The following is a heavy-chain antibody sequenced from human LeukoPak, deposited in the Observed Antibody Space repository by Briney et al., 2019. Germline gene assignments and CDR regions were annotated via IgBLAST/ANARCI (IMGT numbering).Heavy chain of an antibody. CDR1: GFTFSSYA. J-gene: IGHJ4*02. V-gene: IGHV3-23*01. CDR2: ISGSGGST. D-gene: IGHD6-6*01. Sequence: GGSLRLSCAASGFTFSSYAMSWVRQAPGKGLEWVSAISGSGGSTYYADSVKGRFAISRDNSKNTLYLQMNSLRAEDTAVYYCAKGSSSSWSTGDYWGQGTLVTVSS. CDR3: AKGSSSSWSTGDY.